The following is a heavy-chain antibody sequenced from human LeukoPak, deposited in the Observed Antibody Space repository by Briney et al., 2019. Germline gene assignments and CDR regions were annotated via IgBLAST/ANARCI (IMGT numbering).Heavy chain of an antibody. CDR2: INPNSGGT. D-gene: IGHD2-15*01. V-gene: IGHV1-2*02. Sequence: ASVKVSCKASGYTFTGYYMHWVRQAPGQGLEWMGWINPNSGGTNYAQNFQSRVTMTRHTSISTAYMELSRLRSDDTAVYYCAISFSGGSCYSEGNYYMEVWGNGNTFTVSS. J-gene: IGHJ6*03. CDR1: GYTFTGYY. CDR3: AISFSGGSCYSEGNYYMEV.